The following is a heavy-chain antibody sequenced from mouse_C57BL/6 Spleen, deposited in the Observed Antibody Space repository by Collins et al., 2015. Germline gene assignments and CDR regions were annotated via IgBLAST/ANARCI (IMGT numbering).Heavy chain of an antibody. D-gene: IGHD1-1*01. CDR3: ARSFSGYYGSSY. CDR1: GYTFTSYW. Sequence: QVQLQQPGAELVRPGSSVKLSCKASGYTFTSYWMDWVKQRPGQGLEWIGNIYPSDSETHYNQKFKDKATLTVDKSSSTAYMQLSSLTSEDSAVYYCARSFSGYYGSSYWGQGTSVTVSS. J-gene: IGHJ4*01. V-gene: IGHV1-61*01. CDR2: IYPSDSET.